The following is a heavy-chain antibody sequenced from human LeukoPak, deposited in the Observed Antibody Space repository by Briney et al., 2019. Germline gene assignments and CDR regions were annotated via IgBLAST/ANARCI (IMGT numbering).Heavy chain of an antibody. CDR3: ARATMIVVVTSSYWFDP. D-gene: IGHD3-22*01. CDR2: ISACNGNT. V-gene: IGHV1-18*01. CDR1: GYTFTSYG. Sequence: ASVKVSCKASGYTFTSYGISWVRQAPGQGLEWMGWISACNGNTNYAQKLQGRVTMTTDTSTSTAYMELRSLRSDDTAVYYCARATMIVVVTSSYWFDPWGQGTLVTVSS. J-gene: IGHJ5*02.